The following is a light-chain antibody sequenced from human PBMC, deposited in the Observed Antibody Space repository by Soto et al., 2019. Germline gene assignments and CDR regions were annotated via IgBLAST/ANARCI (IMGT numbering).Light chain of an antibody. CDR2: EVT. J-gene: IGLJ1*01. CDR3: SSYTGDRHFYV. Sequence: SVLPQPPSASVSPGQSVSISCTGTGSDVGTYNFVSWYQQHPGKAPKLLIYEVTKRPSGVPDRFSGSKSGNTASLTVSGLQAEDEAEYFCSSYTGDRHFYVFGNGTKVTVL. V-gene: IGLV2-8*01. CDR1: GSDVGTYNF.